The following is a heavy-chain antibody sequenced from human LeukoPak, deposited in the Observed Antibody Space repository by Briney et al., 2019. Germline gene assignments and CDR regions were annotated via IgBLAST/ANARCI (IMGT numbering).Heavy chain of an antibody. CDR1: GFTFSSYS. V-gene: IGHV3-21*04. CDR2: ISSSGSYI. CDR3: AKEADYDSSGYFGY. J-gene: IGHJ4*02. D-gene: IGHD3-22*01. Sequence: GGSLRLSCAASGFTFSSYSMNWVRQAPGKGLEWVSSISSSGSYIYYADSVKGRFTISRDNSKNTLYLQMNSLRAEDTAVYYCAKEADYDSSGYFGYWGQGTLVTVSS.